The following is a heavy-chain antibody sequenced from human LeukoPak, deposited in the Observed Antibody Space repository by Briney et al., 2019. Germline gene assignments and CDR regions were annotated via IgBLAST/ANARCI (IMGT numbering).Heavy chain of an antibody. J-gene: IGHJ1*01. CDR1: GFTFSSYA. V-gene: IGHV3-30*01. CDR2: ISYDGSNK. D-gene: IGHD1-26*01. CDR3: ARMNRGELLGYFQH. Sequence: GGSLRLSCAASGFTFSSYAMHWVSQAPGKGLEWVAVISYDGSNKYYADSVKGRFTISRDNSKNTLYLQVNSLRAEDTAVYYCARMNRGELLGYFQHWGQGTLVTVSS.